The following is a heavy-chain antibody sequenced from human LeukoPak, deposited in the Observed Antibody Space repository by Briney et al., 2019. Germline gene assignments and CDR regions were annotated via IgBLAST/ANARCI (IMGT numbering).Heavy chain of an antibody. CDR2: ITHSGTSK. CDR1: GFTFSDYH. V-gene: IGHV3-11*01. J-gene: IGHJ4*02. Sequence: PGGSLRLSCAASGFTFSDYHMTWIRQAPGKGPEWVSYITHSGTSKYYANSVKGRFIISRDNAKNPLYLQMSSLRAEDTAVYYCARDLSSGSYGLDWGQGTLVTVSS. D-gene: IGHD3-10*01. CDR3: ARDLSSGSYGLD.